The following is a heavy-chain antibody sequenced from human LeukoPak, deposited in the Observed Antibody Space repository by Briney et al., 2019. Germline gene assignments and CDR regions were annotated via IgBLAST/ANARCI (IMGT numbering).Heavy chain of an antibody. D-gene: IGHD3-3*01. Sequence: PSETLSLTCTVSGGSISSYYWSWIRQPPGKGPEWIGYIYYSGSTNYNPSLKSRVTISVDTSKNQFSLKLSSVTAADTAVYYCARGRITIFGVVSYYFDYWGQGTLVTVSS. J-gene: IGHJ4*02. CDR1: GGSISSYY. V-gene: IGHV4-59*01. CDR2: IYYSGST. CDR3: ARGRITIFGVVSYYFDY.